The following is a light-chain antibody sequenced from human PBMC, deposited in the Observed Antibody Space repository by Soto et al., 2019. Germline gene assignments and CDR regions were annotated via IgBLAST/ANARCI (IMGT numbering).Light chain of an antibody. Sequence: QSALAQPRSVSGSPGQSVTISCTGTSSDVGGYNYVSWYPQYSGKAPKVMIYDVSQRPSGVPDRFSGSKSGNTASLTISGLQAEDEADYYCCSYAASNTFVFGTGTKVTVL. V-gene: IGLV2-11*01. CDR2: DVS. CDR1: SSDVGGYNY. CDR3: CSYAASNTFV. J-gene: IGLJ1*01.